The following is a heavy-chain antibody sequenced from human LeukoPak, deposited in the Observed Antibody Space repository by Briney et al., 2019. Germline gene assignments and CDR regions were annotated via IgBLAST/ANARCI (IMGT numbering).Heavy chain of an antibody. CDR1: GGSIGRYY. Sequence: SHTLSLTCTISGGSIGRYYWSWIRQPPGKGLEWIGYIYTSGSTNYNPSLKSRVTISVDTSKNQFSLKLSSVTAADTAVYYCASIAARHGWFDPWGQGTLVTVSS. CDR3: ASIAARHGWFDP. V-gene: IGHV4-4*09. J-gene: IGHJ5*02. CDR2: IYTSGST. D-gene: IGHD6-6*01.